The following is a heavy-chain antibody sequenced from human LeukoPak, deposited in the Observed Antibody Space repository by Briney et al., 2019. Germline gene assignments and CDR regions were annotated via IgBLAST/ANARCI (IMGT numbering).Heavy chain of an antibody. V-gene: IGHV1-2*02. CDR3: ARGQYQLLSVDP. D-gene: IGHD2-2*01. CDR2: INPNSGGT. CDR1: GYTFTGYY. J-gene: IGHJ5*02. Sequence: GASVKVSCKASGYTFTGYYMHWVRQAPGQGLEWMGWINPNSGGTNYAQQFQGRVTMTRDTSISTAYMELSRLRSDDTAVYYCARGQYQLLSVDPWGQGTLVTVSS.